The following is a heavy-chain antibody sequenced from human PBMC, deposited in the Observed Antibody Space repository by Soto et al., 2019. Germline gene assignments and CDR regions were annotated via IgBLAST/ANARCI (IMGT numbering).Heavy chain of an antibody. CDR3: AKDPRGYCSNDVCNVKYYFDY. J-gene: IGHJ4*02. D-gene: IGHD2-8*01. CDR1: GFTFSSYA. CDR2: ISGSGGST. Sequence: PGGSLSLSCAASGFTFSSYAMSWVRQAPGKGLEWVSAISGSGGSTYYADSVKGRFSISRDNSKNTLYLQMNSLRAEDTAVYSCAKDPRGYCSNDVCNVKYYFDYWGQGTLVTVSS. V-gene: IGHV3-23*01.